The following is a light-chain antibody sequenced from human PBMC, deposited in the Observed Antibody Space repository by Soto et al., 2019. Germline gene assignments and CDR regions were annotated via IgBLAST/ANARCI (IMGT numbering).Light chain of an antibody. CDR3: CSFACTFLPHVV. CDR2: DVN. V-gene: IGLV2-11*01. CDR1: SSDVGDYKY. J-gene: IGLJ2*01. Sequence: QSALTQPRSVSGSLGQSVTISCTGISSDVGDYKYVSWYQQHPGRAPRFMIYDVNNRPSGVPDRFSGSRSGNTASLTISGLQAEDEADYYCCSFACTFLPHVVFGGGTTLTVL.